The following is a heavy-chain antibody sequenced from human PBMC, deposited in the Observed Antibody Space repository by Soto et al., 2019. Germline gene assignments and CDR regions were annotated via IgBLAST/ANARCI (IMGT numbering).Heavy chain of an antibody. V-gene: IGHV1-46*01. CDR1: GYIFTNYY. Sequence: ASVKVSCKASGYIFTNYYIHWVRQAPGQGLEWMAIINPSGGSTNYAQKFQGRVTLARDTFTNTVYMELSSLRSEDTAIYYCARHPTSGDYWGQGTLVTVSS. J-gene: IGHJ4*02. CDR3: ARHPTSGDY. CDR2: INPSGGST.